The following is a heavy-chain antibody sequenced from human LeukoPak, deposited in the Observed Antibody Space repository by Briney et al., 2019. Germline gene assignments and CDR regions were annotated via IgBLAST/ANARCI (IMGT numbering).Heavy chain of an antibody. CDR1: GFIFRSYW. CDR2: ITGSDSSA. D-gene: IGHD4-23*01. J-gene: IGHJ4*02. CDR3: ARGATPFDYGGNSVY. V-gene: IGHV3-23*01. Sequence: PGGSLRLSCAASGFIFRSYWMSWVRQAPGKGLEWVSGITGSDSSAYYADSVRGRFTISRDNSKNTLYLQMNSLRADDTAVYYCARGATPFDYGGNSVYWGQGTLVTVSS.